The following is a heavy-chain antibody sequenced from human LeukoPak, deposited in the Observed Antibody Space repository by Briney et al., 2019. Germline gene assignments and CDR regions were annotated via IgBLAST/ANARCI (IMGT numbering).Heavy chain of an antibody. CDR3: ARDLTYSGSYLAWFDP. Sequence: ASVKVSCKASGYAFTSYYMHWVRQAPGQGLEWMGIINPSGGSTSYAQKFQGRVTMTRDTSTSTVYMELSSLRSEDTAVYYCARDLTYSGSYLAWFDPWGQGTLVTVSS. CDR1: GYAFTSYY. CDR2: INPSGGST. V-gene: IGHV1-46*01. D-gene: IGHD1-26*01. J-gene: IGHJ5*02.